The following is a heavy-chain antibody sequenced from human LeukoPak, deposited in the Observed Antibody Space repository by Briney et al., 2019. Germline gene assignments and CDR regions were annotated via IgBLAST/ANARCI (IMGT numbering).Heavy chain of an antibody. CDR2: ISTSGGST. D-gene: IGHD2/OR15-2a*01. V-gene: IGHV3-23*01. J-gene: IGHJ4*02. CDR3: ATYRQVLLPFES. CDR1: GFTFSSCV. Sequence: TGGSLRLSCAASGFTFSSCVMSWVRQAPGKGLEWVSAISTSGGSTYYADSVKGRFTISRDNSKNTLYLQMNSLRAEDTAIYYCATYRQVLLPFESWGQGTLVTVSS.